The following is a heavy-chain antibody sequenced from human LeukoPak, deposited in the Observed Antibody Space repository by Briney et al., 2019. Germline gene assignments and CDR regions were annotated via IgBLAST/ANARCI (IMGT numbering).Heavy chain of an antibody. J-gene: IGHJ6*02. CDR1: GGSISSYY. D-gene: IGHD3-3*01. Sequence: SETLSLTCTVSGGSISSYYWSWIRQPPGKGLEWTGYIYYSGSTNYNPSLKSRVTISVDTSKNQFSLKLSSVTAADTAVYYCARVNYDFWSGYPKYYYGMDVWGQGTTVTVSS. CDR3: ARVNYDFWSGYPKYYYGMDV. V-gene: IGHV4-59*01. CDR2: IYYSGST.